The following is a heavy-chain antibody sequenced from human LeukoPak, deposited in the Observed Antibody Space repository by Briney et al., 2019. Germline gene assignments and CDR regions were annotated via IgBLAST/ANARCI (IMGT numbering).Heavy chain of an antibody. Sequence: GGSLRLSCATSGFTFSDYWMCWVRQAPGKGLEWVAIISYDGNNKYYADSVKGRFTISRDNSKNTLYLQMNSLRAEDRAVYYCARDGDRGWYYFDYWGQGTLVTVSS. CDR3: ARDGDRGWYYFDY. CDR1: GFTFSDYW. CDR2: ISYDGNNK. V-gene: IGHV3-30-3*01. J-gene: IGHJ4*02. D-gene: IGHD6-19*01.